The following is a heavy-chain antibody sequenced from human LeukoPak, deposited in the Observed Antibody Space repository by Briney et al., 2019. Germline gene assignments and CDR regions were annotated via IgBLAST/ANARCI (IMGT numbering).Heavy chain of an antibody. CDR1: GFTFRSYT. Sequence: GGSLRLSCAASGFTFRSYTMTWVRQPPGKGLEWVSVISASGGSTYYADSVKGRFTISRDNSKNTLFLQMNSLRAEDTAVYYCAKASLDGNYYYYYMDVWGKGTTVTVS. V-gene: IGHV3-23*01. D-gene: IGHD5-24*01. J-gene: IGHJ6*03. CDR3: AKASLDGNYYYYYMDV. CDR2: ISASGGST.